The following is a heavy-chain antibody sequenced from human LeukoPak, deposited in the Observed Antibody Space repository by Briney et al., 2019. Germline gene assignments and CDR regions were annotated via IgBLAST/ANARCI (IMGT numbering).Heavy chain of an antibody. Sequence: PSETLSLTCTVSGYSISSGYYWGWIRQPPGKGLEWIGSIYHSGSTYYNPSLKSRVTISVDTSKNQFSLKLSSVTAADTAVYYCARNPPEEEGSGSYYYYYYYYMDVWGKGTTVTVSS. CDR1: GYSISSGYY. CDR2: IYHSGST. J-gene: IGHJ6*03. D-gene: IGHD3-10*01. CDR3: ARNPPEEEGSGSYYYYYYYYMDV. V-gene: IGHV4-38-2*02.